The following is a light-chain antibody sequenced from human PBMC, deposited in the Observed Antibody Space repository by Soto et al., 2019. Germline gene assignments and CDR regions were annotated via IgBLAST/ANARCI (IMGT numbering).Light chain of an antibody. J-gene: IGKJ5*01. CDR1: QSVSSY. Sequence: EIVMTQSPATRSLSPGGRATLSCRAGQSVSSYLDWYPQKPGQAPRLLIYDASNRETGIPARFSGGGAGTEFTLTISSLEPEDVAVYDCQQRSIWPPTFGQGTRLEIK. V-gene: IGKV3-11*01. CDR2: DAS. CDR3: QQRSIWPPT.